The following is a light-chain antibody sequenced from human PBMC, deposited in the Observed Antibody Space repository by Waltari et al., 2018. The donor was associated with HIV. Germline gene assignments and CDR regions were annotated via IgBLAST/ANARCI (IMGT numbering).Light chain of an antibody. V-gene: IGLV3-21*02. Sequence: SYVLTQPPSLSAAPGQTARITCGTVKIVSQSVHWYQQKPGQAPLLVVFDHGDRPSRIPERFFGSNSGNTATLTIGRVEAGDEADYYCQLWDTTSDHPVFGGGTKLTVL. CDR2: DHG. CDR3: QLWDTTSDHPV. CDR1: KIVSQS. J-gene: IGLJ3*02.